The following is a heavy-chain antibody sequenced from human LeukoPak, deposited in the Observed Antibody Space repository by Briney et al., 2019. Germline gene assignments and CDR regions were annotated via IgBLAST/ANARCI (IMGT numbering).Heavy chain of an antibody. CDR2: LDYAEST. CDR1: GGSISRSGSY. CDR3: VRVAGTTGSSWYYFNS. Sequence: SGTLSLTCTVSGGSISRSGSYWGWIRQTLGKDLEWIGHLDYAESTFYNPSLISRVTISADRTKNQISLRLTYVTAADTALYYCVRVAGTTGSSWYYFNSWGQGTLVSVSS. J-gene: IGHJ4*02. V-gene: IGHV4-39*01. D-gene: IGHD6-13*01.